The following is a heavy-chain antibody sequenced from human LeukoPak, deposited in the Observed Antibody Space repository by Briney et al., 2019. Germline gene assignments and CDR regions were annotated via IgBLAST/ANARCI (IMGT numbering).Heavy chain of an antibody. J-gene: IGHJ3*02. CDR2: IKQDGSEK. D-gene: IGHD3/OR15-3a*01. CDR3: ARDLDKPGARGASDI. Sequence: GGSLRLSCAASGFTFSSYWMSWVRQAPGKGLEWVANIKQDGSEKYYVDSVKGRFTISRDNAKNSLYLQMNSLRAEDTAVYYCARDLDKPGARGASDIWGQGTMVTVSS. V-gene: IGHV3-7*01. CDR1: GFTFSSYW.